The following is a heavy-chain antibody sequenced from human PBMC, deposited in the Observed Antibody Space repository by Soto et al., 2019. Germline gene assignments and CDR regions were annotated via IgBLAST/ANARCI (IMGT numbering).Heavy chain of an antibody. V-gene: IGHV3-21*06. D-gene: IGHD4-17*01. CDR3: ARDSSSTTVISTFDY. CDR1: GFTFNTYT. CDR2: ITSSSTYI. Sequence: EVQLVESGGGLVKPGGSLRLSCAASGFTFNTYTMNWVRQAPGKGLEWVSSITSSSTYIYYADSVKGRFTISRDNAKNSLYLQMNSLSAEDTAVYYCARDSSSTTVISTFDYWGQGTPVTVSS. J-gene: IGHJ4*02.